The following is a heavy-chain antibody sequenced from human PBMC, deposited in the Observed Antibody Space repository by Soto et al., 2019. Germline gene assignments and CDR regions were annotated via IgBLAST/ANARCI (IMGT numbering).Heavy chain of an antibody. Sequence: GGSLRLSCAASGFTFSSYAMSWVRQAPGKGLEWVSAISGSGGSTYYADSVKGRFTISRDNSKNTLYLQMNSLRAEDTAVYYCAKWTSSGWYYPPYYFDYWGQGTLVTVSS. V-gene: IGHV3-23*01. CDR1: GFTFSSYA. CDR3: AKWTSSGWYYPPYYFDY. D-gene: IGHD6-19*01. CDR2: ISGSGGST. J-gene: IGHJ4*02.